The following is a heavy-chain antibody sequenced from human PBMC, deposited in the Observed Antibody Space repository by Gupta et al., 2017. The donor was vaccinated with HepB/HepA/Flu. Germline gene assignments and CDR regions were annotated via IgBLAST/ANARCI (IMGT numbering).Heavy chain of an antibody. CDR2: VFWNDAK. V-gene: IGHV2-26*01. D-gene: IGHD6-6*01. CDR1: GFSLSDTRMG. J-gene: IGHJ4*02. Sequence: QVTLRESGPLLVIPTETLTLTCTVSGFSLSDTRMGVSWFRQSPGKALEWLAHVFWNDAKIYNASLRSRITISKDTSESQVVLTMTNMEPVDTATFYCARAVAARYVSAFEFWGQGTLVTVSS. CDR3: ARAVAARYVSAFEF.